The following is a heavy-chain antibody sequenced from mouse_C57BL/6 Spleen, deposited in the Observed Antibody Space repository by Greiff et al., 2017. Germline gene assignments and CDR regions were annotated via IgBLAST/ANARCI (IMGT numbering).Heavy chain of an antibody. CDR2: IDPNRGGT. Sequence: VQLQPPGAELVKPGASVTLSCKASGYTFTSYWMHWVQQRPGRGTEWIGRIDPNRGGTKYNEKFKSKATRTVDKPSSAVYMQLSSLTSEDSAVYYCARRIYSNAFDYWGQGTTLTVSS. CDR3: ARRIYSNAFDY. CDR1: GYTFTSYW. V-gene: IGHV1-72*01. J-gene: IGHJ2*01. D-gene: IGHD2-5*01.